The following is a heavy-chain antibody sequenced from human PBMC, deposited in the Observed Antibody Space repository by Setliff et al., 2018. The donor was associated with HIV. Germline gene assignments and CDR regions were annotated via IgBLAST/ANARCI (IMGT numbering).Heavy chain of an antibody. CDR2: IHPVDSDT. Sequence: PGESLKISCKGSGYSFTSNWIGWVRQMPGKGLEWMGIIHPVDSDTRYSPSFQGQVTISADKSISTAYLQWSSLKASDTAFYYCARHQGGVSNWFDPWGQGTLVTVSS. D-gene: IGHD3-16*01. CDR1: GYSFTSNW. V-gene: IGHV5-51*01. J-gene: IGHJ5*02. CDR3: ARHQGGVSNWFDP.